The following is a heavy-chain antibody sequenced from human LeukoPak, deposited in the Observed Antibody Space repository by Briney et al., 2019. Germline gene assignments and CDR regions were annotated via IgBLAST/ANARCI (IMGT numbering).Heavy chain of an antibody. J-gene: IGHJ3*02. V-gene: IGHV4-61*02. CDR1: GGSISSGSYY. CDR3: ARHVRGYSWGAFDI. Sequence: SQTLSLTCTVSGGSISSGSYYWSWIRQPAGKGLEWIGRIYTSGSTNYNPSLKSRVTISVDTSKNQFSLKLSSVTAADTAVYYCARHVRGYSWGAFDIWGQGTMVTVSS. D-gene: IGHD5-18*01. CDR2: IYTSGST.